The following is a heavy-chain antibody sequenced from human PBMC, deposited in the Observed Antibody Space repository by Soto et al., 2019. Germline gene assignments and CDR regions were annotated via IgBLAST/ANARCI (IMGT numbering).Heavy chain of an antibody. CDR1: GGSISSGDYY. D-gene: IGHD3-16*02. CDR3: ASPNYDYVWGSYRLDAFDI. Sequence: QVQLQESGPGLVKPSQTLSLTCTVSGGSISSGDYYWSWIRQPPGKGLEWIGYIYYSGSTCYNPSLNIRVTISIDTSTNQFSLKLSSVTAADTAVYYCASPNYDYVWGSYRLDAFDIWGQGTMVTVSS. CDR2: IYYSGST. J-gene: IGHJ3*02. V-gene: IGHV4-30-4*01.